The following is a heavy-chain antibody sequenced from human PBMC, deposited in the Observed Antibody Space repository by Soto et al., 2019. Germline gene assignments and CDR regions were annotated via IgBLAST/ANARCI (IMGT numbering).Heavy chain of an antibody. CDR3: ARHGEHCSSTSRYLYYYYYGMDV. V-gene: IGHV5-51*01. J-gene: IGHJ6*02. CDR1: GYSFTSYW. Sequence: RGESLKISCKGSGYSFTSYWIGWVRQMPGKGLEWMGIIYPGDSDTRYSPSFQGQVTISADKSISTAYLQWSSLKASDTAMYYCARHGEHCSSTSRYLYYYYYGMDVWGQGTTVTVSS. CDR2: IYPGDSDT. D-gene: IGHD2-2*01.